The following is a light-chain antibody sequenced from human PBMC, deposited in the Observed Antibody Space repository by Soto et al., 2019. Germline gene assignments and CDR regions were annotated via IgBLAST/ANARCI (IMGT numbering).Light chain of an antibody. CDR3: CSYAGSSTWDVV. CDR1: SSDVGSYNL. Sequence: QSVLTQPASVSGSPGQSITISCTGTSSDVGSYNLVSWYQQHPGKAPKLMIYEGTKRPSGVSNRFSGSKSGNTASLTISGLQAEDEADDYCCSYAGSSTWDVVFGGGTKLTVL. J-gene: IGLJ2*01. V-gene: IGLV2-23*01. CDR2: EGT.